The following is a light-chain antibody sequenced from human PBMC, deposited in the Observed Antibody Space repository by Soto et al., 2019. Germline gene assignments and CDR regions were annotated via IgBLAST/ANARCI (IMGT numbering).Light chain of an antibody. Sequence: DIQMTQSPSTLSASVGDRVTITCRASQSISSWLAWYQQKPGKAPKLLIFQASSLKSGVPSRFSGSGAATEYTLTISSLQHDDFSTYYCEDYSSSSGITFGGGTKVEIK. V-gene: IGKV1-5*03. CDR3: EDYSSSSGIT. CDR2: QAS. J-gene: IGKJ4*01. CDR1: QSISSW.